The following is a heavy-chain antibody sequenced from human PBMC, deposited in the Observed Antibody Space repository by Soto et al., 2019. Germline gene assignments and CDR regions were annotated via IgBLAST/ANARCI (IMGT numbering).Heavy chain of an antibody. CDR3: ARVVRYFDPPYGMDV. D-gene: IGHD3-9*01. Sequence: EVQLLESGEGLVQPGGSLKLSCAASGFTFSSYAMSWVRQAPGKGLEWVSGIGGSGGNTYYADSVKGRFTISRDNSXXTLFLQMTSLRAEDTAEYYCARVVRYFDPPYGMDVWGQGTTVTVSS. CDR2: IGGSGGNT. J-gene: IGHJ6*02. CDR1: GFTFSSYA. V-gene: IGHV3-23*01.